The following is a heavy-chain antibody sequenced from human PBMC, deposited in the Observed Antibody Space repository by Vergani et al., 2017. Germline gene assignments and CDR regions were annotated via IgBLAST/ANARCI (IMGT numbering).Heavy chain of an antibody. CDR3: ARGGVYYDFWSGYLLRRVPRCTTQEDYSYYMDV. CDR1: GGSFSGYY. D-gene: IGHD3-3*01. CDR2: INPSGST. J-gene: IGHJ6*03. V-gene: IGHV4-34*01. Sequence: QVQLQQWGAGLLKPSETLSLTCAVYGGSFSGYYWSWIRQPPGKGLDWIGEINPSGSTNYNPSLKSRVTISVDTSKNQFSLKLSSVTAADTAVYYCARGGVYYDFWSGYLLRRVPRCTTQEDYSYYMDVWGKGTTVTVSS.